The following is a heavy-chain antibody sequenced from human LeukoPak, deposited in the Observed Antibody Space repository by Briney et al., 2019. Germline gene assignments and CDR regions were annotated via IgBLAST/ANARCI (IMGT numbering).Heavy chain of an antibody. D-gene: IGHD6-19*01. Sequence: ASVKVSCKASGGTFSSYAMSWVRQAPGQGLEWMGGIIPIFGTPNYAQKFQGRVTITADKSTSTAYMELSSLRSEDTAVYYYARGQWLVSGFDIWGQGTMVTVSS. CDR2: IIPIFGTP. J-gene: IGHJ3*02. CDR3: ARGQWLVSGFDI. V-gene: IGHV1-69*06. CDR1: GGTFSSYA.